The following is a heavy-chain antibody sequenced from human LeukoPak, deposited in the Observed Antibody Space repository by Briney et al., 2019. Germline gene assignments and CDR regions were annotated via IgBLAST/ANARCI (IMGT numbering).Heavy chain of an antibody. Sequence: PGGSLRLSCAASGFTFSNYGMQWVRQAPDKGLEWVAFIRYDGSNNYYADSVKGRFTISRDNSKNTLYLQMNSLRAEETAVYYCAKDEGTTGYYYLDVPGKGTTVTVSS. CDR3: AKDEGTTGYYYLDV. CDR2: IRYDGSNN. J-gene: IGHJ6*03. CDR1: GFTFSNYG. D-gene: IGHD1-14*01. V-gene: IGHV3-30*02.